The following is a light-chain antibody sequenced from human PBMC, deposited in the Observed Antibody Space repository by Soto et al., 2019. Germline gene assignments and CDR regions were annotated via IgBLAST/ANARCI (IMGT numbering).Light chain of an antibody. J-gene: IGKJ1*01. CDR3: QQYNNWPKT. Sequence: EIVMTPSPATLSVSPGERATLSCRASQTVRNNYLAWYQQKPGQAPRLLIYGASTRATGIPARFSGSGSGTEFTLTISSLQSEDFAVYYCQQYNNWPKTFGQGTKVDIK. V-gene: IGKV3-15*01. CDR1: QTVRNN. CDR2: GAS.